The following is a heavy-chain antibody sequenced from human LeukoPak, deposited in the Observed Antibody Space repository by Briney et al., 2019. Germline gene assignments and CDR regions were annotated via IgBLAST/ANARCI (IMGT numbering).Heavy chain of an antibody. V-gene: IGHV6-1*01. J-gene: IGHJ4*02. CDR3: TRDFDSGSFD. Sequence: SQTLSLTCAISGDSVSSNSAAWNWISQSTSRGLEWLGRTYYRSKWYYEYAVSVRSRITINPDTSKNQFSLQLSSVTPEDTAVYYCTRDFDSGSFDWGQGTLVTVSS. CDR2: TYYRSKWYY. CDR1: GDSVSSNSAA. D-gene: IGHD6-13*01.